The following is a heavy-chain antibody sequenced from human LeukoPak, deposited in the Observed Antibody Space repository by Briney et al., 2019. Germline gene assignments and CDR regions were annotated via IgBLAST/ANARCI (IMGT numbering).Heavy chain of an antibody. J-gene: IGHJ4*02. D-gene: IGHD5-18*01. CDR2: ISSGSDYT. CDR1: GFPFSSHG. CDR3: ASTRGSNYGSLGD. V-gene: IGHV3-21*04. Sequence: GGSLRLSCAASGFPFSSHGMSWVRQAPGKGPEWVSSISSGSDYTFYADSVRGRFTIFRNNSKNTMYLQMNSLRAEDTAVYYCASTRGSNYGSLGDWGQGTLVTVSS.